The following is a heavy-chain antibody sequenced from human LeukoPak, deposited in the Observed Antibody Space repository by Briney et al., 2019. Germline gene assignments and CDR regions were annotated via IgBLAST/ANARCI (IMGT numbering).Heavy chain of an antibody. J-gene: IGHJ4*02. D-gene: IGHD1-26*01. V-gene: IGHV3-13*01. CDR1: GFTVSSYA. CDR3: ARQKQSHGNFDC. Sequence: GGSLRLSCAASGFTVSSYAMHWVRQPIGKGLEWVSALGIAGDAFYPGSVKGRFTISRENAKNSLYLQMNSLRAEDTAMYYCARQKQSHGNFDCWGQGTLVTVSS. CDR2: LGIAGDA.